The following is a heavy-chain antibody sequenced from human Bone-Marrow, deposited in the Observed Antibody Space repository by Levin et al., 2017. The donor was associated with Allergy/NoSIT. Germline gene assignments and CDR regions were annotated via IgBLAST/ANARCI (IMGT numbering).Heavy chain of an antibody. V-gene: IGHV2-5*02. D-gene: IGHD3-9*01. CDR2: VYWDNDQ. Sequence: NVSGPTLVKPPQTLTLTCTYSGFSLTAGGVAVGWVRQPPGKALEWLALVYWDNDQRYSPSLRSRLSITKDISKSQVVFTMTNMGPVDTGTYYCAHRRNSGLVYAFDVWGQGTMVTVSS. J-gene: IGHJ3*01. CDR1: GFSLTAGGVA. CDR3: AHRRNSGLVYAFDV.